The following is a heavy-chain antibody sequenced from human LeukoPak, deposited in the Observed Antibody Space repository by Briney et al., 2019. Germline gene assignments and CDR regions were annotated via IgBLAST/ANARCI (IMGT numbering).Heavy chain of an antibody. D-gene: IGHD3-10*01. CDR2: ISAYNGNT. J-gene: IGHJ5*02. Sequence: ASVKVSCKASGYTFTSYGISWVRQAPGQGLEWMGWISAYNGNTNYAQKLQGRVTMTTDTSTSTAYMELRSLRSDDTAVYYCARAGWEAYYYGSGSYYSVVPRFDPWGQGTLVTVSS. V-gene: IGHV1-18*01. CDR3: ARAGWEAYYYGSGSYYSVVPRFDP. CDR1: GYTFTSYG.